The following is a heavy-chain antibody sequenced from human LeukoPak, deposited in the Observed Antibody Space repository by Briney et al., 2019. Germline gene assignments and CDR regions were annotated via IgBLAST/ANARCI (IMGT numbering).Heavy chain of an antibody. J-gene: IGHJ5*02. CDR2: IYYSEST. Sequence: SETLSLTCTVSGGSISSYYWSWIRQPPGKGLEWIGYIYYSESTNYNPSLKSRVTISVDTSKNQFSLKLSSVTAADTAVYYCARNWKYYDILTGRAPNWFDPWGQGTLVTVSS. CDR3: ARNWKYYDILTGRAPNWFDP. V-gene: IGHV4-59*01. D-gene: IGHD3-9*01. CDR1: GGSISSYY.